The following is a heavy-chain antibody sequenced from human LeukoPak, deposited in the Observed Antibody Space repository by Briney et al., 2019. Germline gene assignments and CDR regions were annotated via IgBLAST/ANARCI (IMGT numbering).Heavy chain of an antibody. CDR2: IYYSGST. Sequence: SETLSLTCTVSGGSISSGDYYWSWIRQPPGKGLEWIGYIYYSGSTNYNPSLKSRVTISVDTSKNQFSLKLSSVTAADTAVYYCARYYYDSSGYYYFAFDIWGQGTMVTVSS. D-gene: IGHD3-22*01. CDR3: ARYYYDSSGYYYFAFDI. V-gene: IGHV4-61*08. CDR1: GGSISSGDYY. J-gene: IGHJ3*02.